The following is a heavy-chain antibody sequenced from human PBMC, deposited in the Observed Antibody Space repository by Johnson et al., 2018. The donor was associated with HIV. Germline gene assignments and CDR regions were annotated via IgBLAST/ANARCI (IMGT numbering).Heavy chain of an antibody. D-gene: IGHD4-11*01. V-gene: IGHV3-7*05. CDR3: ASSTVMMTDDAFDI. CDR2: INQYGREE. J-gene: IGHJ3*02. CDR1: GFAFGSYW. Sequence: VQLVESGGGLVQPGGSLRLSCAASGFAFGSYWMHWVRQAPGKGLQWVANINQYGREEYYVDSVKGRFTISRDNAKNSMYLQMNTLNAEDTAVYYCASSTVMMTDDAFDIWGQGTVVTVSP.